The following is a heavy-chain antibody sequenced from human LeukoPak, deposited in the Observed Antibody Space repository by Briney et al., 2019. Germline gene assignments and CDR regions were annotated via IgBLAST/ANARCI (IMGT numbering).Heavy chain of an antibody. J-gene: IGHJ3*02. CDR3: ATGRTITMIVGARAFDI. Sequence: GASVKVSCKVSGYTLTELSMHWVRQAPGKGLEWMGGFDPEDGETIYAQKFQGRVTMTEDTSTDTAYMELSSLRSEDTAVYYCATGRTITMIVGARAFDIWGQGTMVTVSS. D-gene: IGHD3-22*01. V-gene: IGHV1-24*01. CDR1: GYTLTELS. CDR2: FDPEDGET.